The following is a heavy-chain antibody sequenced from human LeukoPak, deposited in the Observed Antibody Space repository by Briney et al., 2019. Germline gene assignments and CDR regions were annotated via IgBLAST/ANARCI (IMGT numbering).Heavy chain of an antibody. J-gene: IGHJ4*02. D-gene: IGHD6-19*01. CDR2: IYYSGST. CDR3: ARLSAGYSSGWYVSPLFDY. V-gene: IGHV4-39*01. CDR1: GGSISSSSYY. Sequence: SETLSLTCTDSGGSISSSSYYWGWIRQPPGKGLEWIGSIYYSGSTYYNPSLKSRVTISVDTSKNQFSLKLSSVTAADTAVYYCARLSAGYSSGWYVSPLFDYWGQGTLVTVSS.